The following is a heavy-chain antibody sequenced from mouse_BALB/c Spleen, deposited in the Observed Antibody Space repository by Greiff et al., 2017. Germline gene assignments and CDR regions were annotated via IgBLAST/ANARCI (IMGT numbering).Heavy chain of an antibody. CDR3: ARGDYGSSLRFAY. D-gene: IGHD1-1*01. CDR1: GYTFTSYW. CDR2: INPSTGYT. V-gene: IGHV1-7*01. J-gene: IGHJ3*01. Sequence: VQLQQSGAELAKPGASVKMSCKASGYTFTSYWMHWVKQRPGQGLEWIGYINPSTGYTEYNQKFKDKATLTADKSSSTAYMQLSSLTSEDSAVYYCARGDYGSSLRFAYWGQGTLVTVSA.